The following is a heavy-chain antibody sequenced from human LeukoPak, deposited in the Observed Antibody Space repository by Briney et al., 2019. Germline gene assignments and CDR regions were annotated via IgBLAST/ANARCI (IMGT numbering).Heavy chain of an antibody. J-gene: IGHJ4*02. D-gene: IGHD1-14*01. CDR3: ARDQYNVIDS. V-gene: IGHV1-69*05. Sequence: SVKVSCKASGGTFSSYAISWVRQAPGQGLEWMGGIIPIFGTANYAQKFQGRVTITRDTFASTSYMELSSLRSEDTAVYYCARDQYNVIDSWGQGTLVTVSS. CDR1: GGTFSSYA. CDR2: IIPIFGTA.